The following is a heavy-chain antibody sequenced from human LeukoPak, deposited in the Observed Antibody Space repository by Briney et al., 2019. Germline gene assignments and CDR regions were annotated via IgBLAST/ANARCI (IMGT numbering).Heavy chain of an antibody. CDR3: ARDRARGHYGSGGYHI. V-gene: IGHV1-18*01. Sequence: ASVKVSCKASGYTFTSYGISWVRQAPGQGLEWMGWISAYNGNTNYAQKLQGRVTMTTDTSTSTAYMELRSLRSDDTAVYYCARDRARGHYGSGGYHIWGQGTMVTVSS. D-gene: IGHD3-10*01. CDR1: GYTFTSYG. CDR2: ISAYNGNT. J-gene: IGHJ3*02.